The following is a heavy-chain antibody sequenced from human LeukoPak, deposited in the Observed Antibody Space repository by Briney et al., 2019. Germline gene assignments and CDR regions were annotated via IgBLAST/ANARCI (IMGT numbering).Heavy chain of an antibody. V-gene: IGHV4-61*02. Sequence: SETLSLTCTVSGGSISSGCYYWSWIRQPAGKGLEWIGRIYTSGGTNYNPSLKSRVTTSVDTSKNQFSLKLRSVTAADTAVYYCARDPSSYWYFDLWGRGTLVTVSS. J-gene: IGHJ2*01. CDR1: GGSISSGCYY. CDR3: ARDPSSYWYFDL. CDR2: IYTSGGT.